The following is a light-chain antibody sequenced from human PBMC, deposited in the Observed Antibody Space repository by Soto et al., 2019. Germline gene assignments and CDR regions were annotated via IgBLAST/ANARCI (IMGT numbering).Light chain of an antibody. CDR3: QQRGSWPIT. CDR2: DAS. J-gene: IGKJ5*01. CDR1: QSVSTY. V-gene: IGKV3-11*01. Sequence: EIVLTQSPATLSLSPGERATLSCRASQSVSTYLAWYQQKPGQNPRLLIYDASNRATGIPAKFSCSGSGTDFTLTISSLEPEDFAVYYCQQRGSWPITFGQGTRLDFK.